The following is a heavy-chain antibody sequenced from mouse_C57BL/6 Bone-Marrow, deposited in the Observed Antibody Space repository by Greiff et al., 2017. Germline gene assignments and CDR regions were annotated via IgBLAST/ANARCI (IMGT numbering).Heavy chain of an antibody. CDR2: IYPSDSET. CDR3: ARRDYGSSPFAY. J-gene: IGHJ3*01. Sequence: QVQLQQPGAELVRPGSSVKLSCKASGYTFTSYWMHWVKQRPIQGLEWIGNIYPSDSETHYNQKFKDKATLTVDKSSSTAYMRLSSLTSEDSAVYYCARRDYGSSPFAYWGQGTLVTVSA. V-gene: IGHV1-52*01. CDR1: GYTFTSYW. D-gene: IGHD1-1*01.